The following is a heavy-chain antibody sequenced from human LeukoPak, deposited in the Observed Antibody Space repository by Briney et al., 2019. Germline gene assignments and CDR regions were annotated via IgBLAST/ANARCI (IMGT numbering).Heavy chain of an antibody. J-gene: IGHJ5*02. V-gene: IGHV1-18*01. D-gene: IGHD4-17*01. Sequence: GASVKVSCKTSGYTFTDYGITWVRQAPGQGLEWMGWIRNDNGNREYAQKIQGRGSMTRDTSTSTAYMELRSLISDDTAVYYCARVTTVTTSPWSWGPKKIGQEVNWFDPWGQGTLVTVSS. CDR1: GYTFTDYG. CDR3: ARVTTVTTSPWSWGPKKIGQEVNWFDP. CDR2: IRNDNGNR.